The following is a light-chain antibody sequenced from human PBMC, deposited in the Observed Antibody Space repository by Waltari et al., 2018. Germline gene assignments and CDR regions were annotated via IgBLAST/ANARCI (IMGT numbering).Light chain of an antibody. CDR2: VNSDGSH. CDR1: SGHSSNV. J-gene: IGLJ3*02. Sequence: QLVLTQSPSASASLGASVKLTCTLSSGHSSNVIAWLQQQPEKGPRYLMKVNSDGSHSKGDKIPDRFSGSSAGTDHYLTISSLQSEDEADYYCQTGGHGTWVFGGGTKLTVL. V-gene: IGLV4-69*01. CDR3: QTGGHGTWV.